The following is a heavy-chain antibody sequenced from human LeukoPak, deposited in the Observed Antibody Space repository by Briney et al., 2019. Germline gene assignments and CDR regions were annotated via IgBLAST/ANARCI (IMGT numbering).Heavy chain of an antibody. CDR1: GYTFTSYY. V-gene: IGHV1-8*02. CDR3: ARGSGSTDY. J-gene: IGHJ4*02. Sequence: ASVKVSCKASGYTFTSYYMHWVRQAPGQGLEWMGWMNPNSGNTGYAQKFQGRVTMTRNTSISTAYMELSSLRSEDTAVYYCARGSGSTDYWGQGTLVTVSS. CDR2: MNPNSGNT. D-gene: IGHD3-10*01.